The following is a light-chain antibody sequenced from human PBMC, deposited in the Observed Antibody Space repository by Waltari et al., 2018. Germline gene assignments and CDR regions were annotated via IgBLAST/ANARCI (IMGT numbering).Light chain of an antibody. Sequence: NFMLTQSHSVSESPGKTVTISCTRSSGRIASNYVQWYRQRPGTSPTTVIYEYNQRPSGVPDRFSGSIDSSSNSASLTISGLKTEDEADYYCQSYDSSSVVFGGGTKLTVL. CDR2: EYN. CDR1: SGRIASNY. V-gene: IGLV6-57*01. J-gene: IGLJ2*01. CDR3: QSYDSSSVV.